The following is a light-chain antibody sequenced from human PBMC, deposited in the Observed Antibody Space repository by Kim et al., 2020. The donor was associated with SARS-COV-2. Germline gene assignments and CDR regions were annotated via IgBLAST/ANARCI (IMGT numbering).Light chain of an antibody. CDR1: TSNSGSNY. CDR3: AAWDDTLSAWV. J-gene: IGLJ3*02. CDR2: RNN. V-gene: IGLV1-47*01. Sequence: GQGVTISCSGSTSNSGSNYVYWYQQLPGTAPKLLIYRNNQRPSGVPDRFSGSKSGTPASLAISGLRSEDEADYYCAAWDDTLSAWVFGGGTQLTVL.